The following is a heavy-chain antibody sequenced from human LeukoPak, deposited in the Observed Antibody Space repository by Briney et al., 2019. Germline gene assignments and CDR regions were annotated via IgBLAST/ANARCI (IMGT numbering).Heavy chain of an antibody. CDR1: GFTFSSNA. D-gene: IGHD6-19*01. V-gene: IGHV3-23*01. CDR2: ISGSGDRT. J-gene: IGHJ4*02. Sequence: GGSLRLSCEASGFTFSSNAMSWVRQAPGKGLEWVSGISGSGDRTHYADSVKGRFTISRDNTKSTLYLQMNSLRAEDTAIYYCARVVGSGWPYYFDYWGQGTLVTVSS. CDR3: ARVVGSGWPYYFDY.